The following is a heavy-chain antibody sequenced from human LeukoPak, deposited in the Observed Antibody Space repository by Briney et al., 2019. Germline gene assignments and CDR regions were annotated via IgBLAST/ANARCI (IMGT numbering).Heavy chain of an antibody. CDR1: GGSISSYY. V-gene: IGHV4-59*01. J-gene: IGHJ6*03. D-gene: IGHD3-22*01. CDR3: ARVTKSSGYYLDV. CDR2: IYYSGTT. Sequence: SETLSLTCTVSGGSISSYYWSWIRQPPGKGLEWIGYIYYSGTTTYNPSLRSRVTISIDTSENQFSLKLSSVTAADTALYYCARVTKSSGYYLDVWGKGTTVTISS.